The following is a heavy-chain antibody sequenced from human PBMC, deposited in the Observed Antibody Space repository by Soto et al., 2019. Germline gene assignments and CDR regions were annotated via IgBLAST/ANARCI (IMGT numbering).Heavy chain of an antibody. J-gene: IGHJ4*02. V-gene: IGHV3-33*01. CDR1: GFTFSSYG. CDR2: IWYDGSNK. D-gene: IGHD3-22*01. Sequence: VQLVESGGGVVQPGRSLRLSCAASGFTFSSYGMHWVRQAPGKGLEWVAVIWYDGSNKYYADSVKGRFTISRDNSKNTLYLQMNSLRAEDTAVYYCARGGEYYYDSSGYYDYWGQGTLVTVSS. CDR3: ARGGEYYYDSSGYYDY.